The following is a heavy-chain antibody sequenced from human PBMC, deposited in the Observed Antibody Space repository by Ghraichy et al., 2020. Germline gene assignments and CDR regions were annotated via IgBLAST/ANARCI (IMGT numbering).Heavy chain of an antibody. Sequence: GGSLRLSCAASGFTFDDYAMHWVRQAPGKGLEWVSGISWNSGSIGYADSVKGRFTISRDNAKNSLYLQMNSLRAEDTALYYCAKDDELDAFDIWGQGTMVTVSS. D-gene: IGHD3-10*01. J-gene: IGHJ3*02. V-gene: IGHV3-9*01. CDR2: ISWNSGSI. CDR1: GFTFDDYA. CDR3: AKDDELDAFDI.